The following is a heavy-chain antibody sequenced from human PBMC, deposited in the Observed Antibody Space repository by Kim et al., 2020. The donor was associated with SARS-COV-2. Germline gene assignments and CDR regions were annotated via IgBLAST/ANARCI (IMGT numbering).Heavy chain of an antibody. D-gene: IGHD6-19*01. J-gene: IGHJ6*02. CDR3: ARRDSNGWRSYYYYYGMDV. V-gene: IGHV5-51*01. CDR2: IYPGDSDT. CDR1: GYSFTSYW. Sequence: GESLKISCKGSGYSFTSYWIGWVRQMPGKGLEWMGIIYPGDSDTRYSPSFQGQVTISADKSISTAYLQWSSLKASDTAMYYCARRDSNGWRSYYYYYGMDVWGQGTTVTVSS.